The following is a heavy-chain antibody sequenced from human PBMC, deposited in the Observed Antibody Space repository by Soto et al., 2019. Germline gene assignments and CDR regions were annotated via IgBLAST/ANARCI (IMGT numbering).Heavy chain of an antibody. CDR2: IYHSGST. Sequence: TLSVTCAVSGGSISSGGYSWSWIRQPPGKGLEWIGYIYHSGSTYYNPSLKSRVTISVDRSKNQFSLKLSSVTAADTAVYYCARVPDRWGQGTLVTVSS. J-gene: IGHJ5*02. CDR3: ARVPDR. CDR1: GGSISSGGYS. D-gene: IGHD2-2*01. V-gene: IGHV4-30-2*01.